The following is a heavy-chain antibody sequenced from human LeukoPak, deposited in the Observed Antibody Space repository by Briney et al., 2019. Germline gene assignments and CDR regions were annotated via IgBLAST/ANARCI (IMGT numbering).Heavy chain of an antibody. D-gene: IGHD3-22*01. Sequence: PSETLSLTCTVSGGSISSYYWSWIRQPPGKGLEWIGYIYYSGSTNYNPSLKSRVTISVDTSKNQFSLKLSSVTAADTAVYYCARDAPYFYDSSGQGAFDIWGQGTMVTVSS. CDR3: ARDAPYFYDSSGQGAFDI. J-gene: IGHJ3*02. CDR2: IYYSGST. CDR1: GGSISSYY. V-gene: IGHV4-59*12.